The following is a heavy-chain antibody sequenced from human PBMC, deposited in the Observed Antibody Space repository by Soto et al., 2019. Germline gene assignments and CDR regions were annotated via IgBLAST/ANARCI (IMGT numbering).Heavy chain of an antibody. CDR3: AKDGNWNPTYFDY. J-gene: IGHJ4*02. D-gene: IGHD1-20*01. CDR2: ISGSGGST. CDR1: EFTVSNYA. Sequence: EMQLLESGGSLVQRGGSLRLSCVASEFTVSNYAMSWVRQTPGKGLEWVSGISGSGGSTYYADSVKGRFTISRDNSRNTLFLQMNSLRAEDTAVYYCAKDGNWNPTYFDYWGRGTLVTVSS. V-gene: IGHV3-23*01.